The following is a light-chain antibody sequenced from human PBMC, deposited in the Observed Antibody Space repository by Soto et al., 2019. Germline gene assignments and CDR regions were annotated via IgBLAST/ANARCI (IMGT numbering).Light chain of an antibody. Sequence: SVLTQPPSASGTPGQRVTISCSGSSSNIGSNYVYWYQQLPGTAPKLLIYSNNQRPSGVPDRFSGSKSGTSASLAISGLRSEDEADYYCAAWDDSLSAWVFGGGPKVTVL. V-gene: IGLV1-47*02. CDR2: SNN. J-gene: IGLJ3*02. CDR1: SSNIGSNY. CDR3: AAWDDSLSAWV.